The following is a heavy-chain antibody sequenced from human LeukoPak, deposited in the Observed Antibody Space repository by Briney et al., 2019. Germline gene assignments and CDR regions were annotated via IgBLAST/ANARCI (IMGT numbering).Heavy chain of an antibody. CDR2: ISAYNGNT. Sequence: GASVKVSCTASGYTFTSYGISWVRQAPGQGREWMGWISAYNGNTNYAQKLQGRVTITTDTSTSTAYMELRSLRSDDTAVYYCAREESGWYVPPYYWGQGTLVTVSS. J-gene: IGHJ4*02. CDR3: AREESGWYVPPYY. CDR1: GYTFTSYG. V-gene: IGHV1-18*04. D-gene: IGHD6-19*01.